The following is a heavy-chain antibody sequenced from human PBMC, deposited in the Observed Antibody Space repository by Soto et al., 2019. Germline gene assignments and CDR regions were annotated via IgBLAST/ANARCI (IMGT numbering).Heavy chain of an antibody. V-gene: IGHV3-23*01. CDR3: AKGILVKQSGTRTFDR. J-gene: IGHJ3*01. D-gene: IGHD6-13*01. CDR2: IGGGDGRT. CDR1: GFTFINYA. Sequence: EVQLLESGGGLVQPGGSLRLSCAASGFTFINYAMRWVRQAPGKGLEWVLTIGGGDGRTYYADSVMGRFTIYRDNSNSELYLQMNSLSVGDTAIYYCAKGILVKQSGTRTFDRWGQGTMVIVSS.